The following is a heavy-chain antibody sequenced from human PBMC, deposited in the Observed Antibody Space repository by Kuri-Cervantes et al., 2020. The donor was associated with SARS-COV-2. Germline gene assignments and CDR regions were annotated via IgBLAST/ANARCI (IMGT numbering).Heavy chain of an antibody. CDR2: IDWDDDK. D-gene: IGHD3-10*01. V-gene: IGHV2-70*12. J-gene: IGHJ4*02. CDR1: GFSLSTSGMC. CDR3: AHRPFGLYYFDY. Sequence: SGPTLVKPIQTLTPTCTFSGFSLSTSGMCVSWIRQPTGKALEWLALIDWDDDKYYNTSLKTRLTISKDTSKNQVVLTMTNMDPVDTATYYCAHRPFGLYYFDYWGQGTLVTVSS.